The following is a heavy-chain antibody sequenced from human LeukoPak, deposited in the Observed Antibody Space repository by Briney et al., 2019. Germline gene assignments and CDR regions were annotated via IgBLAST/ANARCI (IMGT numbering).Heavy chain of an antibody. D-gene: IGHD3-22*01. CDR2: IYHSGST. J-gene: IGHJ4*02. CDR3: ARESGLMIVVVPDDY. CDR1: GYSISSGYY. Sequence: SETLSLTCAVSGYSISSGYYWGWIRQPPGKGLEWIGSIYHSGSTYYNPSLKSRVTISVDTSKNQFSLKLSSVTAADTAVYYCARESGLMIVVVPDDYWGQGTLVTVSS. V-gene: IGHV4-38-2*02.